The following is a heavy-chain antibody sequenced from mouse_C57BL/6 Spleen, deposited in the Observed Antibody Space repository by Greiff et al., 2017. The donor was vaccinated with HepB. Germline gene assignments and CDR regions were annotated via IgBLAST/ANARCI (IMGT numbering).Heavy chain of an antibody. CDR2: INPSNGGT. CDR3: ARTKEGYDERAWFAY. D-gene: IGHD2-2*01. J-gene: IGHJ3*01. CDR1: GYTFTSYW. Sequence: QVQLQQPGTELVKPGASVKLSCKASGYTFTSYWMHWVKQRPGQGLEWIGNINPSNGGTNYNEKFKSKATLTVDKSSSTAYMQLSSLTSEDSAVYYCARTKEGYDERAWFAYWGQGTLVTVSA. V-gene: IGHV1-53*01.